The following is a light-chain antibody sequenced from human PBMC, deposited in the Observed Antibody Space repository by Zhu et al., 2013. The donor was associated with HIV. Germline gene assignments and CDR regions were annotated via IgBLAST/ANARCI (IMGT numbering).Light chain of an antibody. V-gene: IGKV1-5*03. CDR1: QSIRSW. J-gene: IGKJ5*01. Sequence: DIQMTQSPSSVSASVGDRVTITRRASQSIRSWLAWYQQKPGKAPKLLMQQASSLESGVPSRFSGSGSGTDFTLTISRLEPEDFAVYYCQQYGSLITFGQGTRLEIK. CDR2: QAS. CDR3: QQYGSLIT.